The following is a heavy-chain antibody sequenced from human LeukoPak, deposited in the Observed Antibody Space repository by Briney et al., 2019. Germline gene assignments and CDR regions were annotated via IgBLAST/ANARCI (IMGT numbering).Heavy chain of an antibody. CDR2: IDERGRNA. V-gene: IGHV3-74*03. Sequence: GGSLRLSCAASGFSFSNHCMHWVRQAPGKGLVWVSRIDERGRNAMYADSVKGRFSISRDNAKNTVYLQMNSLKAEDTGVYYCIRDEALWRLDYWGQGALVTVSS. CDR1: GFSFSNHC. D-gene: IGHD2-21*01. CDR3: IRDEALWRLDY. J-gene: IGHJ4*02.